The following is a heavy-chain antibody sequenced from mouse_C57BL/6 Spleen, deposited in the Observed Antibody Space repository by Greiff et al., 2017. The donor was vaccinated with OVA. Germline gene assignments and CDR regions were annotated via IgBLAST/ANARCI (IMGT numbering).Heavy chain of an antibody. CDR1: GYAFSSSC. V-gene: IGHV1-82*01. D-gene: IGHD1-1*01. CDR2: IYPGDGDT. Sequence: QVQLQQSGPELVKPGASVKISCKASGYAFSSSCMNWVKQRPGTGLEWIGRIYPGDGDTNYNGKFKGKATLTADKSSSTAYMQLRSLASEGSAVDVCERDYGSSYWYFDVWGKGTTLTVSS. J-gene: IGHJ1*03. CDR3: ERDYGSSYWYFDV.